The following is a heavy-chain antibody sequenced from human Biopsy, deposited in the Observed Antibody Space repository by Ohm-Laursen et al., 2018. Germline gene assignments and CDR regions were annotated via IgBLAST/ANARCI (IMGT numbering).Heavy chain of an antibody. J-gene: IGHJ4*02. V-gene: IGHV4-59*01. CDR3: VRGRGWEKTYFRNFDY. D-gene: IGHD1-26*01. Sequence: SETLSLTCTVSGDSISRYYWSWIRQPPGKGLQWIGYVYYTGGTDYNPSLKSRVTISADTSKNQFSLKLSSVTAADTAMYYCVRGRGWEKTYFRNFDYWGQGTLVTVSS. CDR2: VYYTGGT. CDR1: GDSISRYY.